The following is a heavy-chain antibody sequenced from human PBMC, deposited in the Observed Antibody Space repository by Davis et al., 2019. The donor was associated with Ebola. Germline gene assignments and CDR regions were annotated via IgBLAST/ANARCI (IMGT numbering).Heavy chain of an antibody. J-gene: IGHJ4*02. Sequence: PGGSLRLSCAASGFTFDDYAMHWVRQAPGKGLEWVSGISWNSGSIGYADSVKGRFTISRDNAKNSLYLQMNSLRDEDTAVYYCARIGRDYYGSGSYYYVVDYWGQGTLVTVSS. D-gene: IGHD3-10*01. CDR3: ARIGRDYYGSGSYYYVVDY. CDR1: GFTFDDYA. CDR2: ISWNSGSI. V-gene: IGHV3-9*01.